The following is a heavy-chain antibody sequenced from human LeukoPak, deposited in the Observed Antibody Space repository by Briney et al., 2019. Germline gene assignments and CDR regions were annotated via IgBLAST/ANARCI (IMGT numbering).Heavy chain of an antibody. D-gene: IGHD1-20*01. J-gene: IGHJ4*02. V-gene: IGHV3-33*06. Sequence: GGSLRLSCAASGFRFDSHIMHWVRQAPGKGLEWVAGIWYDGSRRHYGDSAEGRFSISRDNFRNTLDLQMNSLTAEDTAVYFCAKYKWEQRDNYFNYFDYWGQGILVTVSS. CDR3: AKYKWEQRDNYFNYFDY. CDR2: IWYDGSRR. CDR1: GFRFDSHI.